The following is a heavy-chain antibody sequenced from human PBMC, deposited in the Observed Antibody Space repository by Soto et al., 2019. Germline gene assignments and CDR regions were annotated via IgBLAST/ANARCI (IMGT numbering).Heavy chain of an antibody. CDR1: GFTFSSYS. J-gene: IGHJ4*02. CDR2: ISSSSSYI. Sequence: GGSLRLSCAASGFTFSSYSMNWVRQAPGKGLEWVSSISSSSSYIYYADSVKGRFTISRDNAKNSLYLQMNSLRAEDTAVYYSARHSNGYSSSWYLVYWGQGTLVTVSS. D-gene: IGHD6-13*01. CDR3: ARHSNGYSSSWYLVY. V-gene: IGHV3-21*01.